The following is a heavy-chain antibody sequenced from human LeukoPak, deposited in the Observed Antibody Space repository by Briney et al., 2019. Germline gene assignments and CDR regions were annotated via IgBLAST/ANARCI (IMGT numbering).Heavy chain of an antibody. D-gene: IGHD2/OR15-2a*01. CDR2: IHHSGST. J-gene: IGHJ3*02. CDR1: GGSFSDYY. V-gene: IGHV4-34*01. CDR3: AKGGRSFYDAFDM. Sequence: SETLSLTCAVYGGSFSDYYWSWIRQPPGKGLERIGDIHHSGSTYYYASLKSRVTISLDASKNQFSLNLNSATAADTAVYYRAKGGRSFYDAFDMWGQGTMVTVS.